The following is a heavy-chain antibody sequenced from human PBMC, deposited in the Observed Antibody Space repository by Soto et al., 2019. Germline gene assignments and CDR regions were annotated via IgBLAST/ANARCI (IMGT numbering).Heavy chain of an antibody. CDR2: IIPIFGTA. V-gene: IGHV1-69*01. J-gene: IGHJ4*02. CDR1: GGTFSSYA. D-gene: IGHD6-13*01. CDR3: ASYPSSSWYLTGRYFDY. Sequence: QVQLVQSGAEVKKPGSSVKVSCKASGGTFSSYAISWVRQAPGQGLEWMGGIIPIFGTANYAQKFQGRVTMTADESTSTAYMELSSLRSEDTAVYYCASYPSSSWYLTGRYFDYWGQGTLVTVSS.